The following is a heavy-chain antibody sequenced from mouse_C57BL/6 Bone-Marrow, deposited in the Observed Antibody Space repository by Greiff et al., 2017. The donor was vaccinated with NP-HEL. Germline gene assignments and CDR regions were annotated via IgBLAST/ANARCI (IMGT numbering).Heavy chain of an antibody. Sequence: LQQPGAELVKPGASVKLSCKASGYTFTSYWMHWVKQRPGQGLEWIGMIHPNSGSTNYNEKFKSKATLTVDKSSSTAYMQLSILTSEDSAVYYCASVLRSYAMDYWGQGTSVTVSS. J-gene: IGHJ4*01. CDR3: ASVLRSYAMDY. CDR1: GYTFTSYW. V-gene: IGHV1-64*01. CDR2: IHPNSGST. D-gene: IGHD2-14*01.